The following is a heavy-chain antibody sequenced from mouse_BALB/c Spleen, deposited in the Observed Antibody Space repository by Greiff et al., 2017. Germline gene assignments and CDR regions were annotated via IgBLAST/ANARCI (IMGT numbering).Heavy chain of an antibody. CDR2: ISSGGSYT. CDR1: GFTFSSYG. Sequence: EVQRVESGGDLVKPGGSLKLSCAASGFTFSSYGMSWVRQTPDKRLEWVATISSGGSYTYYPDSVKGRFTISRDNAKNTLYLQMSSLKSEDTAMYYCARTSSYGSSSYYAMDYWGQGTSVTVSS. D-gene: IGHD1-1*01. J-gene: IGHJ4*01. CDR3: ARTSSYGSSSYYAMDY. V-gene: IGHV5-6*01.